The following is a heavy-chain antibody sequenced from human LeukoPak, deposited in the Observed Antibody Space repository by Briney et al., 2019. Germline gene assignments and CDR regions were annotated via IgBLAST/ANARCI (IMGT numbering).Heavy chain of an antibody. CDR1: GGTFSSYA. CDR3: ASQASEYSSSSGWFDP. V-gene: IGHV1-69*06. D-gene: IGHD6-6*01. CDR2: IIPIFGTA. J-gene: IGHJ5*02. Sequence: ASVKVSCKASGGTFSSYAISWVRQAPGQGLEWMGGIIPIFGTANYAQKFQGRVTITADKSTSTAYMELSSLRSGDTAVYYCASQASEYSSSSGWFDPWGRGTLVTVSS.